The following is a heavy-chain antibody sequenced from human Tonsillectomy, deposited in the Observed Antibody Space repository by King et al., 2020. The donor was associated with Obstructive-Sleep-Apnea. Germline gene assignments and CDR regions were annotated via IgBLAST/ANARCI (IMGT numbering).Heavy chain of an antibody. CDR3: ARDPVSQEYFDL. Sequence: VQLVQSGGGLVKPGGSLRLSCAASGFTFSNYNMNWVRQAPEKGLEWVSSISSSGSYIYYADSVKGRFTISRDNAKNSLYLQMNSLRAEDTAVYYCARDPVSQEYFDLWGRATLVTVSS. J-gene: IGHJ2*01. CDR2: ISSSGSYI. CDR1: GFTFSNYN. V-gene: IGHV3-21*01.